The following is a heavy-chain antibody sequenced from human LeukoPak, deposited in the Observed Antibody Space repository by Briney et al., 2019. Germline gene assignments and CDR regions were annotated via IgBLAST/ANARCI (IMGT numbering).Heavy chain of an antibody. CDR1: GYTFTGYY. CDR3: ARGGIYSSSWYGFTDAFDI. CDR2: INPNSGGT. D-gene: IGHD6-13*01. V-gene: IGHV1-2*04. J-gene: IGHJ3*02. Sequence: ASVKVSCKASGYTFTGYYMHWVRQAPGQGLEWMGWINPNSGGTNYAQKFQGWVTMTRDTSISTAYMELSRLRSDDTAVYYCARGGIYSSSWYGFTDAFDIWGQGTMVTVSS.